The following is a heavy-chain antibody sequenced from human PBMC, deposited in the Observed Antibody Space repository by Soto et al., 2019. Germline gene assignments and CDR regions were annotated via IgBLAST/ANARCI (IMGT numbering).Heavy chain of an antibody. V-gene: IGHV3-21*01. D-gene: IGHD4-17*01. CDR2: ISSSSSYI. CDR3: ARLGELNKRYYGDPQERNFDY. J-gene: IGHJ4*02. CDR1: GFTFSSYS. Sequence: EVQLVESGGGLVKPGGSLRLSCAASGFTFSSYSMNWVRQAPGKGLEWVSSISSSSSYIYYADSVKGRFTSSRDNAKNSLYLQMNSLRAEDTAVYYCARLGELNKRYYGDPQERNFDYWGQGTLVTASS.